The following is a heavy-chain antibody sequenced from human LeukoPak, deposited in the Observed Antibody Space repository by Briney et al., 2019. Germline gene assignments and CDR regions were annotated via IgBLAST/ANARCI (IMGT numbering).Heavy chain of an antibody. D-gene: IGHD7-27*01. Sequence: GGSLRLSCAASGFTFGSYGMSWVRQAPGKGLEWVSGISGSGGSTYYADSVKGRFTISRDNSKNTLYLQMNSLRAEDTAVYYCAKDGGLWVSAHWGDSWGRGTLVTVSS. CDR2: ISGSGGST. J-gene: IGHJ4*02. V-gene: IGHV3-23*01. CDR3: AKDGGLWVSAHWGDS. CDR1: GFTFGSYG.